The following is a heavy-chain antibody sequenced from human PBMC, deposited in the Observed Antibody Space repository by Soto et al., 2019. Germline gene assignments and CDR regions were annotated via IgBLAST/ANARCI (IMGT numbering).Heavy chain of an antibody. D-gene: IGHD3-16*02. CDR1: GGSISSYY. CDR2: IYHSGST. J-gene: IGHJ3*02. CDR3: ARGGFITFGGVIVNPGAFDI. V-gene: IGHV4-59*12. Sequence: SETLSLTCTVSGGSISSYYWSWIRQPPGKGLEWIGYIYHSGSTYYNPSLKSRVTISVDRSKNQFSLKLSSVTAADTAVYYCARGGFITFGGVIVNPGAFDIWGQGTMVT.